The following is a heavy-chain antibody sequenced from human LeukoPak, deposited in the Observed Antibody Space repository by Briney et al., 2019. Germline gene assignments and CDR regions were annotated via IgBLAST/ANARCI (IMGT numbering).Heavy chain of an antibody. Sequence: GGSLRLSCAASGFTFSSYSMNWVRQAPGKGLDWVSSISSDSTYIYYADSVKGRFTISRDNAKNSLYLQMNSLRAEDTAVYYCARRSSSWYYFDYWGQGTLVTVPS. CDR2: ISSDSTYI. CDR3: ARRSSSWYYFDY. CDR1: GFTFSSYS. V-gene: IGHV3-21*04. J-gene: IGHJ4*02. D-gene: IGHD6-13*01.